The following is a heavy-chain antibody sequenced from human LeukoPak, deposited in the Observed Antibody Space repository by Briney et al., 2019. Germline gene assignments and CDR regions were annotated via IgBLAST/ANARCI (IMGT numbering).Heavy chain of an antibody. CDR3: AKERHSSWYYFDY. V-gene: IGHV3-30*18. D-gene: IGHD6-13*01. Sequence: GALRLSCAASGFTFSSYGMHWVRQAPGKGLEWVAVISYDGSNKYYADSVKGRFTISRDNSKNTLYLQMNSLRAEDTAVYYCAKERHSSWYYFDYWGQGTLVTVSS. J-gene: IGHJ4*02. CDR2: ISYDGSNK. CDR1: GFTFSSYG.